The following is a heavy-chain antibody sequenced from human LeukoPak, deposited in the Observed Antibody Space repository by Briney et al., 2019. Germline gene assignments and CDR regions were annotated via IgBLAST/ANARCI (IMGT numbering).Heavy chain of an antibody. V-gene: IGHV4-39*07. Sequence: SETLSLTCTVSGGSISSSSYYWGWIRQPPGKGLEWIGSIYYSGSTYYNPSLKSRVTISVDTSKNQFSLKLSSVTAADTAVYYCARVGDSSGYYSDFDYWGQGTLVTVSS. CDR2: IYYSGST. CDR1: GGSISSSSYY. CDR3: ARVGDSSGYYSDFDY. J-gene: IGHJ4*02. D-gene: IGHD3-22*01.